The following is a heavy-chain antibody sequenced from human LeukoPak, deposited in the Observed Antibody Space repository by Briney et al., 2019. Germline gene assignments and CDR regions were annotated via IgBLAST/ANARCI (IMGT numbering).Heavy chain of an antibody. CDR1: VFTFSSYE. V-gene: IGHV3-48*03. CDR3: ARVGFGELSD. J-gene: IGHJ4*02. Sequence: PGGSLRLSCAASVFTFSSYEMNWVREAPGKGLEWGSYISGSGSTIYYADSVKGRFTISRDNAKNSLYLQMSSMRADDTAVYYGARVGFGELSDWGQGILVTVSS. D-gene: IGHD3-10*01. CDR2: ISGSGSTI.